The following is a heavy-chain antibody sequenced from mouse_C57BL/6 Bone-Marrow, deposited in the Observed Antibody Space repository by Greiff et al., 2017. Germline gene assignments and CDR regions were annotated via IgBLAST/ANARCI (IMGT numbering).Heavy chain of an antibody. CDR3: ARSDDYDDYTMDY. CDR2: MHPNGGSP. Sequence: QVQLQQSGAELVKPGASVKLSCKASGYTFTNYWMHWVKQRPGQGLEWIGMMHPNGGSPDYNEKFKSEARLSVDKSSRTAYMELSSRTSEDDAVYYWARSDDYDDYTMDYWGQGTSVTVSS. D-gene: IGHD2-4*01. CDR1: GYTFTNYW. V-gene: IGHV1-64*01. J-gene: IGHJ4*01.